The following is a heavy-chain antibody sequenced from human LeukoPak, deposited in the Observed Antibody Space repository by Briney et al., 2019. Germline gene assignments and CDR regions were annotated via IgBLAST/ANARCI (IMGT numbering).Heavy chain of an antibody. V-gene: IGHV3-30*02. Sequence: PGGSLRLSCAASGFTFSSYGMHWVRQAPGKGLEWVAVIWYDGSNKYYADSVKGRFTISRDNSKNTLYLQMNSLRAEDTAVYYCAKTTRFLEWLLDSWGQGTLVTVSS. CDR3: AKTTRFLEWLLDS. J-gene: IGHJ4*02. D-gene: IGHD3-3*01. CDR2: IWYDGSNK. CDR1: GFTFSSYG.